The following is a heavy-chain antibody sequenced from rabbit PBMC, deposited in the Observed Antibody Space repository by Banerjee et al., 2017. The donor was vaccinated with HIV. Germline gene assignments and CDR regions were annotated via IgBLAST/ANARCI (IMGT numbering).Heavy chain of an antibody. CDR3: ARDNADDGGYGAFFNL. J-gene: IGHJ4*01. D-gene: IGHD1-1*01. CDR1: GFDFSSYG. CDR2: IDPVFGST. Sequence: QEQLVESGGGLVQPGGSLKLSCKASGFDFSSYGVSWVRQAPGKGLEWIGYIDPVFGSTYYASWAKGRFTISKTSSTTVTLQMTSLTAADTATYFCARDNADDGGYGAFFNLWGPGTLVTVS. V-gene: IGHV1S39*01.